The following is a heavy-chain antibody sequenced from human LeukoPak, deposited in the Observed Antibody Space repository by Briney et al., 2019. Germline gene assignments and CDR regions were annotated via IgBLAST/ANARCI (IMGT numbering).Heavy chain of an antibody. CDR2: ISYDGSNK. J-gene: IGHJ4*02. D-gene: IGHD5-24*01. Sequence: GGSLRLSCAASGFTFSSYALHWVRQAPGKGLEWVTVISYDGSNKYYADSVKGRFTISRDNSKNTVYVQMNSLRREDTAVYYCARSPRESEPPDFDYWGQGTLVTVSS. CDR3: ARSPRESEPPDFDY. CDR1: GFTFSSYA. V-gene: IGHV3-30-3*01.